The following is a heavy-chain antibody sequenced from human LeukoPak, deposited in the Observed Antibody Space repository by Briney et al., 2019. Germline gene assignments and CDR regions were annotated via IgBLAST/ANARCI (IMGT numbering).Heavy chain of an antibody. CDR2: ISYDGSNK. J-gene: IGHJ6*02. CDR3: ARGREVTATPLYYYGMDV. V-gene: IGHV3-30-3*01. D-gene: IGHD2-21*02. Sequence: GSLRLSCAASRFTFSTYAMHWVRQAPGKGLEWVAVISYDGSNKYYADSVKGRFTISRDNSKKTLYLQMNSLRAEDTAVYYCARGREVTATPLYYYGMDVWGQGTTVTVSS. CDR1: RFTFSTYA.